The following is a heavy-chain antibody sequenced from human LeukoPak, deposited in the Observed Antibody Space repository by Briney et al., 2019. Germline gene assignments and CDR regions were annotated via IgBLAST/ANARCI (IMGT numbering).Heavy chain of an antibody. J-gene: IGHJ4*02. Sequence: GGSLRLSCAASGFTFSSYNMNWVRQAPGKGLEWVSSISSSSNYIYYADSVKGRFTISRDDAKNSLYLQMNSLRAEDTALYYCAKEPSYCSGGSCYDYWGQGTLVTVSS. CDR2: ISSSSNYI. D-gene: IGHD2-15*01. CDR3: AKEPSYCSGGSCYDY. CDR1: GFTFSSYN. V-gene: IGHV3-21*04.